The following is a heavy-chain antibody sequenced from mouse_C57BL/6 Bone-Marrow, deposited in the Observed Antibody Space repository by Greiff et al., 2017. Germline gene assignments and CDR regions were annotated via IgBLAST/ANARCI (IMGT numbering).Heavy chain of an antibody. CDR3: TSSCYGSSYFDY. D-gene: IGHD1-1*01. J-gene: IGHJ2*01. Sequence: VQLQQSGAELVRPGASVKLSCTASGFNIKDDYMHWVKQRPEQGLEWIGWIDPENGDTEYASKFQGTATISAVTSSNTAYLLRSSLTAEDTAVYYCTSSCYGSSYFDYWGQGTTLTVSS. CDR2: IDPENGDT. CDR1: GFNIKDDY. V-gene: IGHV14-4*01.